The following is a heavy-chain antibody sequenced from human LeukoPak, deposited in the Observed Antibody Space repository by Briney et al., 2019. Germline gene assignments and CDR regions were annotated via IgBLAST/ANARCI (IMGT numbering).Heavy chain of an antibody. CDR3: ARGKRWLQSEFDY. CDR1: GYTFTGYY. J-gene: IGHJ4*02. CDR2: INPNTGGT. D-gene: IGHD5-24*01. Sequence: ASVKVSYKASGYTFTGYYMYWVRQAPGQGLEWMGWINPNTGGTNSVQKFQGRVTMTRDTSISTVYMELSRLKSDDTAVYYCARGKRWLQSEFDYWGQGTLVTVSS. V-gene: IGHV1-2*02.